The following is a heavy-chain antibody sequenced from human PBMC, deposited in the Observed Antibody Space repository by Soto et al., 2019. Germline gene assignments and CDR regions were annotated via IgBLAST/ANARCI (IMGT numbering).Heavy chain of an antibody. CDR1: GYTFTGYY. V-gene: IGHV1-2*02. CDR3: AREGRDDYNYDFFDY. D-gene: IGHD4-4*01. Sequence: XSVKVSCKASGYTFTGYYINWVRQAPGEGLEWMGWINPNTGGTNYAQKFQGRVTMTRDTSISTAYMGLSRLISDDSAVYFCAREGRDDYNYDFFDYWGQGTLVTVSS. CDR2: INPNTGGT. J-gene: IGHJ4*02.